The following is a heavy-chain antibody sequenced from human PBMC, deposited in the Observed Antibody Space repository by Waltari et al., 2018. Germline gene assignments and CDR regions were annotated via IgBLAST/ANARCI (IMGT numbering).Heavy chain of an antibody. CDR2: ISGSGGST. D-gene: IGHD5-12*01. CDR3: AEKDGYLYYFDY. V-gene: IGHV3-23*01. J-gene: IGHJ4*02. Sequence: VRQAPGKGLEWVSAISGSGGSTYYADSVKGRFTISRDNSKNTLYLQMNSLRAEDTAVYYCAEKDGYLYYFDYWGQGTLVTVSS.